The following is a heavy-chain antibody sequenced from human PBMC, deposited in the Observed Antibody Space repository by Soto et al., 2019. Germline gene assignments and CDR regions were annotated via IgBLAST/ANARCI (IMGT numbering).Heavy chain of an antibody. J-gene: IGHJ5*02. CDR2: ISGSGGST. CDR3: ANYYDILTGFDFDP. V-gene: IGHV3-23*01. D-gene: IGHD3-9*01. CDR1: GFTFSSYA. Sequence: EVQLLESGGGLVQPGGSLRLSCAASGFTFSSYAMSWVRQAPGKGLEWVSAISGSGGSTYYADSVKGRFSISRDNSKNTLYLQMNSLRAEDTAVYYCANYYDILTGFDFDPWGQGTLVTVSS.